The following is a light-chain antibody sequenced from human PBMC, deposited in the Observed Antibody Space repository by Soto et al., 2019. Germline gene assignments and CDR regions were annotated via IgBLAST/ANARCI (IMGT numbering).Light chain of an antibody. CDR1: QSISTY. V-gene: IGKV1-39*01. CDR2: AAS. CDR3: QQSYNYPWT. Sequence: DIQITQSPSALSASVGDRVTITCRASQSISTYLNWYQQKPGKAPTLLIYAASSLQSGVPSRFRGYGSGTDFTLTISSLQPEDFATYSCQQSYNYPWTFGQGTKVDIK. J-gene: IGKJ1*01.